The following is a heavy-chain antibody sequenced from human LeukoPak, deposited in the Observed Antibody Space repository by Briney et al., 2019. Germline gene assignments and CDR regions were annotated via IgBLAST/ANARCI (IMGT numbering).Heavy chain of an antibody. D-gene: IGHD3-10*01. CDR3: ARDKSRTYGSADAFDI. V-gene: IGHV4-61*01. CDR2: IYYSGST. Sequence: SETLSLTCTVSGGSISSGSYYWSWIRQPPGKGLEWIGYIYYSGSTNYNPSLKSRVTMSVDTSKNQFSLKLSSVTAADTAVYYCARDKSRTYGSADAFDIWGQGTMVTVSS. CDR1: GGSISSGSYY. J-gene: IGHJ3*02.